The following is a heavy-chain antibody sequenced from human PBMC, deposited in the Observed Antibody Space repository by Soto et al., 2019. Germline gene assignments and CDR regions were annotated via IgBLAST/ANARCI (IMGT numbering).Heavy chain of an antibody. D-gene: IGHD1-7*01. J-gene: IGHJ4*02. CDR1: GGIFHGYG. CDR3: ARDGIGGTVFRGYLDY. Sequence: QEQLVESGGGVVQPGTSLRLSCAVPGGIFHGYGMHWVRQAPGKGLEWVAIIRFDGSNEEYADSVKGRFTISRDNSKNTVYLQMNTLGAEDTAVYYCARDGIGGTVFRGYLDYWGRGTVVTVSS. V-gene: IGHV3-33*01. CDR2: IRFDGSNE.